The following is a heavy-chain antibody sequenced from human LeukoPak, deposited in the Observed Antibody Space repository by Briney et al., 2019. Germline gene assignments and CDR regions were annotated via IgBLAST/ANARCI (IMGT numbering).Heavy chain of an antibody. CDR1: GFNFDIFA. CDR2: LGRSGGSR. CDR3: AKGVVPTNT. Sequence: GGSLRLSCVASGFNFDIFAMNWVRQFPGGGLEWVSSLGRSGGSRNYADSVKGRFTISRDNSKNTLYLQMDSLRDEDSAIYYCAKGVVPTNTWGQGTRVTVSS. D-gene: IGHD5-12*01. J-gene: IGHJ4*02. V-gene: IGHV3-23*01.